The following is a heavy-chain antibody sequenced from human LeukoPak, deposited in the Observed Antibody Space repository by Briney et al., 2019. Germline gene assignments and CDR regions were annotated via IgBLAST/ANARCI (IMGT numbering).Heavy chain of an antibody. V-gene: IGHV3-30*18. CDR3: AKDFEVPGYDFWSGYPDGDY. J-gene: IGHJ4*02. Sequence: GGSLRLSCAASGSTFSSYGMHWVRQAPGKGLEWVAVISYDGSNKYYADSVKGRFTISRDNSKNTLYLQMNSLRAEDTAVYYCAKDFEVPGYDFWSGYPDGDYWGQGTLVTVSS. CDR2: ISYDGSNK. D-gene: IGHD3-3*01. CDR1: GSTFSSYG.